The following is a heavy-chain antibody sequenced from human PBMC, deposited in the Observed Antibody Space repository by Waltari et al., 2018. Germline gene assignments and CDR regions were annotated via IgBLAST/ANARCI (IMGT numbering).Heavy chain of an antibody. CDR3: SKWNSWWGTYFDF. CDR2: IKSGTYGGTR. CDR1: GFSFGAYA. J-gene: IGHJ4*02. V-gene: IGHV3-49*04. D-gene: IGHD3-16*01. Sequence: EVQLVESGGGLVQPGRSLRLSCRSSGFSFGAYAMSWVRQAPGKGLEWVGFIKSGTYGGTREYAASVRGRFSISRDDSNSIAYLQRDSLQIEDTAVYYCSKWNSWWGTYFDFWGQGTLVTVSS.